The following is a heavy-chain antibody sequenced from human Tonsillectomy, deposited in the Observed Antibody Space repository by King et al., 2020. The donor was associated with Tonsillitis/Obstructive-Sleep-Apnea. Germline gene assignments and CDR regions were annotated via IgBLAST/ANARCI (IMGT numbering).Heavy chain of an antibody. CDR3: AKVTRGAVAGQPVDY. CDR1: GFTFSSYA. J-gene: IGHJ4*02. Sequence: VQLVESGGSLVQPGGSLRLSCAASGFTFSSYAMSWVRQAPGKGLEWVSAISGSGGSTYYADSVKGRFTISRDNSKNTLYLQMNSLRAEDTAVDYCAKVTRGAVAGQPVDYWGQGTLVTVSS. D-gene: IGHD6-19*01. V-gene: IGHV3-23*04. CDR2: ISGSGGST.